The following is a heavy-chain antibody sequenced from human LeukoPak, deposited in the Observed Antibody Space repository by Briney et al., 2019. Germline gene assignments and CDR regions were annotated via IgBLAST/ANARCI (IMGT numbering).Heavy chain of an antibody. CDR1: GYNFASYW. J-gene: IGHJ4*02. V-gene: IGHV5-51*01. CDR2: IYPSDSDT. D-gene: IGHD5-24*01. CDR3: ARLSAMATLYCFDN. Sequence: GESLKISCKGSGYNFASYWIGWVRQMPGEGLEWMGIIYPSDSDTRYSPSFRGRVTISADKSISTAYLQWSSLKATDTAMYYSARLSAMATLYCFDNWGQGTVVTVSS.